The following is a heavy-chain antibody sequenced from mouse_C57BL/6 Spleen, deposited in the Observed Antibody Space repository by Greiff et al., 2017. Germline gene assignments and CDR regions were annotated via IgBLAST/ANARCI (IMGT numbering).Heavy chain of an antibody. V-gene: IGHV1-52*01. CDR3: ARSGGYDYYFDY. D-gene: IGHD2-2*01. J-gene: IGHJ2*01. CDR1: GYTFTSYW. CDR2: IDPSDSET. Sequence: QVQLQQPGAELVRPGSSVKLSCKASGYTFTSYWMHWVKQRPIQGLEWIGNIDPSDSETHYNQKFKDKATLTVDKSSSTAYMQLSSLTSEDSAVYYCARSGGYDYYFDYWGQGTTLTVSS.